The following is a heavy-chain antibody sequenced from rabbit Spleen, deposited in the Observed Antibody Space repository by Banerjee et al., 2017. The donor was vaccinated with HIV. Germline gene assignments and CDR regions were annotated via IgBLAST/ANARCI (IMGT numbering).Heavy chain of an antibody. V-gene: IGHV1S40*01. CDR2: VYAGSSGTT. CDR3: ARDAGSSFSTYGMDL. Sequence: QSLEESGGGLVKPGASLTLTCKASGFSFSSGYDMCWVRQAPGKGLEWIACVYAGSSGTTYYASWAKGRFTISKTSSTVTLQMTSLTAADTATYFCARDAGSSFSTYGMDLWGQGTLVTVS. CDR1: GFSFSSGYD. J-gene: IGHJ6*01. D-gene: IGHD8-1*01.